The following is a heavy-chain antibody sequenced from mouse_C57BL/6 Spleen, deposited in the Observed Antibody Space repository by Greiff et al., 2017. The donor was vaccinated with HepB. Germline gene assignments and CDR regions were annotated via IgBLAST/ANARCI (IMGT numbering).Heavy chain of an antibody. Sequence: VQLQHPGAELVMPGASVKLSCKASGYTFTSYWMHWVKQRPGQGLEWIGEIDPSDSYTNYNQKVKGKSTLTVDKYYSTAYMQLSSLTSEVSAVYYCALIYDGPYGDYWGQGTTLTVSS. CDR3: ALIYDGPYGDY. V-gene: IGHV1-69*01. J-gene: IGHJ2*01. CDR2: IDPSDSYT. CDR1: GYTFTSYW. D-gene: IGHD2-3*01.